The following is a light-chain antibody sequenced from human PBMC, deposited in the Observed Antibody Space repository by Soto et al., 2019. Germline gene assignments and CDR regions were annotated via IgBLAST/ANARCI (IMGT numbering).Light chain of an antibody. J-gene: IGKJ3*01. CDR1: RSVSNN. V-gene: IGKV3-15*01. Sequence: EIVLTQSPGTLSLSPGEIATLSCRASRSVSNNYLAWYQQKPGKAPRLLIYRASTRATGIPARFSGSGSGTEFTLTISSLQSEDFEVYYCQQYNNWPRTFGPGTKVDIK. CDR2: RAS. CDR3: QQYNNWPRT.